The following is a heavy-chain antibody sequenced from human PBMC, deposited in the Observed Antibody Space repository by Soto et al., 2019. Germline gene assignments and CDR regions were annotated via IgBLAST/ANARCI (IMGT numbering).Heavy chain of an antibody. CDR3: ARDRGWFYFDD. D-gene: IGHD3-10*01. CDR1: GDSITSGDYY. Sequence: QVRLQESGPGLVKPSQTLSLTCTVSGDSITSGDYYWSWIRKPPGKGLEWIGYIYYSGSTYYNPSLKSRITISVDTSKNQFSLGLSSVTAADTAVYYCARDRGWFYFDDWGQGTLVTVSS. J-gene: IGHJ4*02. V-gene: IGHV4-30-4*01. CDR2: IYYSGST.